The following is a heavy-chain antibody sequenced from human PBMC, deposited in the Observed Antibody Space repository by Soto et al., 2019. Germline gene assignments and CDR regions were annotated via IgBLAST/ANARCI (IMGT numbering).Heavy chain of an antibody. V-gene: IGHV3-23*01. Sequence: EVQLLESGGDLVQPGGSLRLSCAASGISFRSYAMGWVRQAPGKGLNWVSSISAGGDGTYYAASVKGRFTISRDNSKNTVYLQMTSLRADDTAVYYCADGGRYPYYWGPGTLVTVSS. CDR2: ISAGGDGT. CDR3: ADGGRYPYY. J-gene: IGHJ4*02. CDR1: GISFRSYA. D-gene: IGHD1-26*01.